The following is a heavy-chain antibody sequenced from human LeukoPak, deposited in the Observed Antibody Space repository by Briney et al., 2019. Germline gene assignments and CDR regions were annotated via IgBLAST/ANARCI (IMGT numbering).Heavy chain of an antibody. Sequence: GGSLRLSCAASGFNFGSHWMTWVRQAPGKGLEWVANIKQDGSEKYCVDSVKGRFTISRDNAKNSLYLQMNSLRVEDTAVYYCARLRVRPSQMTTVSTFDNWGQGTLVTVSS. V-gene: IGHV3-7*01. CDR3: ARLRVRPSQMTTVSTFDN. J-gene: IGHJ4*02. D-gene: IGHD4-17*01. CDR2: IKQDGSEK. CDR1: GFNFGSHW.